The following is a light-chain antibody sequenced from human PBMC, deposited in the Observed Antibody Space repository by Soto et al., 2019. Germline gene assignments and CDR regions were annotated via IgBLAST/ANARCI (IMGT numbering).Light chain of an antibody. J-gene: IGLJ1*01. CDR3: VSWDASLRGLV. CDR2: SNN. Sequence: QSVLTQPPSASGTPGQRVTISCSGSSANIGNNYVCWYQQLPGTTPKHLIYSNNNRPSGVPARFSCSKSGTSASLAIIALRSEDEADDYCVSWDASLRGLVFGTGTKVTVL. V-gene: IGLV1-47*02. CDR1: SANIGNNY.